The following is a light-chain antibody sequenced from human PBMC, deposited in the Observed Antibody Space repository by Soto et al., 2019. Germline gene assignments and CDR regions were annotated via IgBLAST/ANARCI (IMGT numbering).Light chain of an antibody. CDR1: SGHSSYA. CDR2: LNSDGSH. V-gene: IGLV4-69*01. Sequence: QHVLAQSPSASDSLGASVKLTCTLSSGHSSYAIAWHQQQPEKGPRYLMKLNSDGSHSKGDGIPDRFSGSSSGAERYLTISSLQSEDEADYYCQTWGTGIPCVFGGVTKVTVL. CDR3: QTWGTGIPCV. J-gene: IGLJ3*02.